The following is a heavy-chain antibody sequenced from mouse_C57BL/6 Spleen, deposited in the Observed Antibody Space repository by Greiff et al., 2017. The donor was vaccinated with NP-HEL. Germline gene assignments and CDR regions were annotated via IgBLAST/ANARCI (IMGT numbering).Heavy chain of an antibody. Sequence: EVKLVESGGGLVQPKGSLKLSCAASGFSFNTYAMNWVRQAPGKGLEWVARIRSKSNNYATYYADSVKDRFTISRDDSESMLYLQMNNLKTEDTAMYYCVGELYYAMDYWGQGTSVTVSS. CDR3: VGELYYAMDY. CDR1: GFSFNTYA. J-gene: IGHJ4*01. V-gene: IGHV10-1*01. CDR2: IRSKSNNYAT.